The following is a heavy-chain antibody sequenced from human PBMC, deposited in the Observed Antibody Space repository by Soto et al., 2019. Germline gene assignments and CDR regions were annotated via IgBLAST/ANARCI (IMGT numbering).Heavy chain of an antibody. Sequence: ASLKVSCKSSGYTFNSYGICWVRQAPGQGLEWMVWISAYNGNTNYAQSLQGRVTMTTDTATSTAYMELRSLRSDDTAVYYCARDRRGGWYRYWGQGTLVTVSS. CDR2: ISAYNGNT. CDR1: GYTFNSYG. D-gene: IGHD6-19*01. V-gene: IGHV1-18*01. J-gene: IGHJ4*02. CDR3: ARDRRGGWYRY.